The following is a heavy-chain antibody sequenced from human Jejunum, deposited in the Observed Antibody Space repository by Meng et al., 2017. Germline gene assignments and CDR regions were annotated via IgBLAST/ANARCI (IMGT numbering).Heavy chain of an antibody. Sequence: QVQRHESGPGMVKPSLTLSLTCTGSGDSISSGECFWSWIRQPPGKGLEWIGYMDYRGSTFYNPSLKSRVTISVDTSKNQFSLKLSSVTAADTAVYFCARGELLWDYWGQGTLVTVSS. CDR2: MDYRGST. J-gene: IGHJ4*02. D-gene: IGHD2-2*01. V-gene: IGHV4-30-4*01. CDR1: GDSISSGECF. CDR3: ARGELLWDY.